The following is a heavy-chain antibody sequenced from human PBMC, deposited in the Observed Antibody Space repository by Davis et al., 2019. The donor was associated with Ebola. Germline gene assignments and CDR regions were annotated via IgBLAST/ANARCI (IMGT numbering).Heavy chain of an antibody. CDR2: ISSDSSHI. Sequence: GESLKISCAASGLTFSTYRMNWVRQAPGKGLEWVSSISSDSSHIYYAPSVKGRFTISRDNAKSSLFLDMNSLRVEDTAVYYCALVDTAMAWGRGTLVTVS. J-gene: IGHJ4*02. CDR1: GLTFSTYR. V-gene: IGHV3-21*01. D-gene: IGHD5-18*01. CDR3: ALVDTAMA.